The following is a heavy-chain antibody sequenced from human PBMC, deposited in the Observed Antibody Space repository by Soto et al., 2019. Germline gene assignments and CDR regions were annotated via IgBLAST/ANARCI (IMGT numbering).Heavy chain of an antibody. D-gene: IGHD3-10*01. V-gene: IGHV3-30-3*01. CDR3: ARXRAVVRGVFYYYYGMDV. Sequence: PGGSLRLSCAASGFTFSSYAMHWVRQAPGKGLEWVAVISYDGSNKYYADSVKGRFTISRDNSKNTLYLQMNSLRAEDTAVYYCARXRAVVRGVFYYYYGMDVWGQGTTVTVSS. CDR2: ISYDGSNK. CDR1: GFTFSSYA. J-gene: IGHJ6*02.